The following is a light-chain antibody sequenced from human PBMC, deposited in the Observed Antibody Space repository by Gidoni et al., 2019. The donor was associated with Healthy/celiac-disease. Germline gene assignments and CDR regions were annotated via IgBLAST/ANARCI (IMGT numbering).Light chain of an antibody. V-gene: IGKV1-5*03. Sequence: DIQMTQSPSTLSASVGDRVTITCRASQSISSWLAWYQQKPGKAPKLLIDTASSLESGVQSRFSGSGSGTEFTLTISSLQPDDFATYYCQQYNSYSYTFGQGTKLEIK. CDR1: QSISSW. CDR3: QQYNSYSYT. J-gene: IGKJ2*01. CDR2: TAS.